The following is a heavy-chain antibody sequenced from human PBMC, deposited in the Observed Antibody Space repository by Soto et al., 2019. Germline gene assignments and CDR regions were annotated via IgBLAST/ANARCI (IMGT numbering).Heavy chain of an antibody. CDR3: ARGIHKNYGVTPAY. V-gene: IGHV3-11*05. Sequence: QVQLVESGGGVVKPGGSLRLSCAASGFTLSDYYMSWIRQAPGRGLEWVSYISGSSSDTNYADSVTGRFTIARDNAKNSLNQQMNSLMTEDTAVYYCARGIHKNYGVTPAYSGQGTLVTVSS. J-gene: IGHJ4*02. D-gene: IGHD4-17*01. CDR2: ISGSSSDT. CDR1: GFTLSDYY.